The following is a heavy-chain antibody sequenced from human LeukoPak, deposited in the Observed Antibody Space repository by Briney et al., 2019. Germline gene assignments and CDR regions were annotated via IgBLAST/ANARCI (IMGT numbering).Heavy chain of an antibody. CDR1: GFTFSTHW. CDR2: ADGGGSST. V-gene: IGHV3-74*01. Sequence: GGSLRLSCAASGFTFSTHWMYWVRQVPGRGPVWVSRADGGGSSTSYADSVKGRFSISRDNAKSTLYLQMNGLRAEDTAVYYCARGPGSSGGAYVGDYWGHGTLVTVSS. CDR3: ARGPGSSGGAYVGDY. J-gene: IGHJ4*01. D-gene: IGHD3-22*01.